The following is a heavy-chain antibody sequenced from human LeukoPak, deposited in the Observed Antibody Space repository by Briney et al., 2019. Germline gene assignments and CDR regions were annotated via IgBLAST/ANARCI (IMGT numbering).Heavy chain of an antibody. J-gene: IGHJ4*02. D-gene: IGHD5-18*01. Sequence: GGSLRLSCTASGFTLGGHDMHWVRQATREGLEWVAAVSSGHHAFYGGSVRGRFTVSREDGKNSLYLQMNSLRAGDTAVYYCVREARGYHYTYFDYWGQGSLVTVSS. CDR3: VREARGYHYTYFDY. V-gene: IGHV3-13*01. CDR2: VSSGHHA. CDR1: GFTLGGHD.